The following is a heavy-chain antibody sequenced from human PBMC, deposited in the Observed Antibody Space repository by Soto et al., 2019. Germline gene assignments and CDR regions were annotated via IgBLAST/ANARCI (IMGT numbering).Heavy chain of an antibody. D-gene: IGHD3-10*01. CDR3: ARHNYGSGSTYFDY. V-gene: IGHV4-59*08. CDR2: IYYSGST. CDR1: GGSISSYY. Sequence: SETLSLTCTVSGGSISSYYWSWIRQPPGKGLEWIGYIYYSGSTNYNPSLKSRVTLSVDTAKTPFSLKLNSMTAADTAVYYCARHNYGSGSTYFDYWGQGTLVTVSS. J-gene: IGHJ4*02.